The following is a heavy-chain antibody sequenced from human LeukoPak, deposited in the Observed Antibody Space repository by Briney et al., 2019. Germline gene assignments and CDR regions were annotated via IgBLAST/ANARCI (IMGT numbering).Heavy chain of an antibody. Sequence: GGSLRLSCAASGFAFSGYAMSWVRQAPGKGLEWVSAISGSGDFTYYADSVKGRFTISRDNSKNTLYLQMNNLRAGDTAVYFCAKRGVVIRVILVGFHKEAYYFDSWGQGALVTVSS. CDR3: AKRGVVIRVILVGFHKEAYYFDS. J-gene: IGHJ4*02. D-gene: IGHD3-22*01. CDR1: GFAFSGYA. V-gene: IGHV3-23*01. CDR2: ISGSGDFT.